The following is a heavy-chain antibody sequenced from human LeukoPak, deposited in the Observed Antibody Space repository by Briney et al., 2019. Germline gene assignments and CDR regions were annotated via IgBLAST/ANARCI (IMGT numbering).Heavy chain of an antibody. V-gene: IGHV4-61*02. J-gene: IGHJ3*02. D-gene: IGHD3-22*01. Sequence: SQTLSLTCTVSGGSISSGSYYWSWIRQPAGKGLEWIGRIYTSGSTNYNPSLKSRVTISVDTSKNQFSLKLISVTAADTAVYYCAREGRYYYDSSGYTSVGAFDIWGQGTMVTVSS. CDR3: AREGRYYYDSSGYTSVGAFDI. CDR2: IYTSGST. CDR1: GGSISSGSYY.